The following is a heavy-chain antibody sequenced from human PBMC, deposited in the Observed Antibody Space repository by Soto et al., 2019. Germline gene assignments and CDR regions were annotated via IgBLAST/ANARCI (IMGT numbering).Heavy chain of an antibody. J-gene: IGHJ5*02. V-gene: IGHV3-73*01. CDR2: IGSKTNSYAT. CDR3: TTDPSRYYYGSGSAWDP. CDR1: GFTFSGSA. D-gene: IGHD3-10*01. Sequence: GGSLRLSCAASGFTFSGSAVHWVRQASGKGLEWVGRIGSKTNSYATAYAASVRGRFTISRDDSKNTASLQMNSLKTEDTAVYYCTTDPSRYYYGSGSAWDPWGQGT.